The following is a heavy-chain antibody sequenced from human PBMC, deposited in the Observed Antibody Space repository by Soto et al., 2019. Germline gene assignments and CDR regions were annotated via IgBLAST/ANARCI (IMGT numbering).Heavy chain of an antibody. Sequence: GASVMVSCKASGYTFTRYAIHWVRQAPGQGLEWMGWINPHTGGANYAQRFQGRVTMTRDTSISAAYMELSSLRSDDTAVYYCIGSKDRRDHWGQGTLVTVST. CDR2: INPHTGGA. CDR3: IGSKDRRDH. V-gene: IGHV1-2*02. CDR1: GYTFTRYA. J-gene: IGHJ4*02.